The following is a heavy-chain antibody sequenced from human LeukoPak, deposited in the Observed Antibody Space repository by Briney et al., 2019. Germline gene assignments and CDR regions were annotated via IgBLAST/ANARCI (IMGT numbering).Heavy chain of an antibody. CDR3: ARVGDSSGYYGYYYYYYGMDV. Sequence: GGSLRLSCAASGFTFSSCWMHWVRQAPGKGLVWVSRINSDGSSTSYADSVKGRFTISRDNAKNTLYLQMNSLRAEDTAVYYCARVGDSSGYYGYYYYYYGMDVWGQGTTVTVSS. CDR2: INSDGSST. D-gene: IGHD3-22*01. V-gene: IGHV3-74*01. CDR1: GFTFSSCW. J-gene: IGHJ6*02.